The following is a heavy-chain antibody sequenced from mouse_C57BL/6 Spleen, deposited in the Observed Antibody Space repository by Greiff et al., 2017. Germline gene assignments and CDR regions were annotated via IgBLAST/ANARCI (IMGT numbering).Heavy chain of an antibody. D-gene: IGHD2-5*01. CDR3: ASYSNFFDY. J-gene: IGHJ2*01. CDR1: GFTFSSYA. CDR2: ISDGGSYT. Sequence: EVQRVESGGGLVKPGGSLKLSCAASGFTFSSYAMSWVRQTPEKRLEWVATISDGGSYTYYPDNVKGRFTISRDNAKNNLYLQMSHLKSEDTAMYYCASYSNFFDYWGQGTTLTVSS. V-gene: IGHV5-4*01.